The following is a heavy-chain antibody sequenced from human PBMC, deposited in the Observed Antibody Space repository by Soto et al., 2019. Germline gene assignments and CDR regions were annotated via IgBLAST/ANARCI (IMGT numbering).Heavy chain of an antibody. CDR3: ARASERSRWYISHFDF. V-gene: IGHV1-2*02. J-gene: IGHJ4*02. Sequence: ASVKVSCKASGYIFTGYYMHWVRQAPGQGLEWMGWINPNSGDTKYAQKVQGRGIMTRETSNSTAYVESSSVTSDDTAVYYCARASERSRWYISHFDFWGLGTLVIVS. CDR1: GYIFTGYY. CDR2: INPNSGDT. D-gene: IGHD6-13*01.